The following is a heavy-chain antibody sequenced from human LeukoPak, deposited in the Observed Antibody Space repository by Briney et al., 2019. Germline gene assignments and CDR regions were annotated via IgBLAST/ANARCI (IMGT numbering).Heavy chain of an antibody. Sequence: GGSLRLSCVASGFTFSSYAMSWVRQAPGKGLEWVSTISGSGGSTYYEDSVKGRFTISRDNSKNTVYLQMNSPRAEDTAVYFCARFNTADTYYYESSGSYFDYWGQGTLVTVSS. V-gene: IGHV3-23*01. CDR2: ISGSGGST. J-gene: IGHJ4*02. D-gene: IGHD3-22*01. CDR3: ARFNTADTYYYESSGSYFDY. CDR1: GFTFSSYA.